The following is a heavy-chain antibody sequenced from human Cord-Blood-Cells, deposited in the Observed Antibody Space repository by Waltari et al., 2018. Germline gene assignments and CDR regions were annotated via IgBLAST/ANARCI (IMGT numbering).Heavy chain of an antibody. CDR3: ARDYSSSWYFDY. CDR2: ISSSSSYI. D-gene: IGHD6-13*01. Sequence: EVQLVESGGGLVKPGGSLRLSCAASGFTFSSYSMNWARQAPGKWLEWVSSISSSSSYIYYADSVKGRFTISRDNAKNSLYLQMNSLRAEDTAVYYCARDYSSSWYFDYWGQGTLVTVSS. J-gene: IGHJ4*02. CDR1: GFTFSSYS. V-gene: IGHV3-21*01.